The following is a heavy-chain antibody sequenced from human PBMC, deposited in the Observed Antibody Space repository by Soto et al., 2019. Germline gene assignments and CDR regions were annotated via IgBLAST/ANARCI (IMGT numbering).Heavy chain of an antibody. CDR2: ISYDGSNK. CDR1: GFSVSSRY. V-gene: IGHV3-30-3*01. CDR3: ARENREHRNWFDP. Sequence: GGSLRLSCAASGFSVSSRYMSWVRQAPGKGLEWVAVISYDGSNKYYADSVKGRFTISRNNSKNTLYLQMNSLRAEDTAVYYCARENREHRNWFDPWGQGTLVTVSS. J-gene: IGHJ5*02.